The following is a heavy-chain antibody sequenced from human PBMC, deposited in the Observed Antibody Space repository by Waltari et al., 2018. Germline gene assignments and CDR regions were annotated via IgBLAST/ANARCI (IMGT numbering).Heavy chain of an antibody. J-gene: IGHJ3*02. Sequence: QLQLQESGPGLVKPSETLSLTCPVSVGSISSSSYYWGWIRQPPGKGLEWIGSIYYSGSTYYNPSLKSRVTISVDTSKNQFSLKLSSVTAADTAVYYCARDRVTGEGAFDIWGQGTMVTVSS. CDR3: ARDRVTGEGAFDI. D-gene: IGHD2-21*02. CDR2: IYYSGST. V-gene: IGHV4-39*07. CDR1: VGSISSSSYY.